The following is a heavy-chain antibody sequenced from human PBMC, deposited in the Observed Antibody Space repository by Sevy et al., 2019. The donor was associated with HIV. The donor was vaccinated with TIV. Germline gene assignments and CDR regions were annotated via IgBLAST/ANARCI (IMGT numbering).Heavy chain of an antibody. J-gene: IGHJ4*02. Sequence: ASVKVSCKVSGYTLSQLSMHWVRQAPGKGREGVGSLDPEEGRTIYSQKFQGRVTMTGDTSTDIAYMELNSLNSEDTAVYYCATTKDYYDSSGYPFDYWGQRTQVTVSS. CDR2: LDPEEGRT. CDR1: GYTLSQLS. CDR3: ATTKDYYDSSGYPFDY. D-gene: IGHD3-22*01. V-gene: IGHV1-24*01.